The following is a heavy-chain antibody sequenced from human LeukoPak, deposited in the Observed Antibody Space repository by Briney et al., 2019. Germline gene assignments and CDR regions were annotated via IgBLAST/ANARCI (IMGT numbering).Heavy chain of an antibody. CDR2: IYWNEDE. D-gene: IGHD3-9*01. V-gene: IGHV2-5*01. J-gene: IGHJ4*02. CDR1: WFSFSTSRVR. CDR3: AHVAGRYDFLTGYYPHIDY. Sequence: KKSGPTLAHPTHTLTLTCTFSWFSFSTSRVRGGWIRQPSRKTVEWLTLIYWNEDEHYSPAPKSRLPITKDTSENPVVPTMTTIEHVDKATYYCAHVAGRYDFLTGYYPHIDYWGQGTLVTVSS.